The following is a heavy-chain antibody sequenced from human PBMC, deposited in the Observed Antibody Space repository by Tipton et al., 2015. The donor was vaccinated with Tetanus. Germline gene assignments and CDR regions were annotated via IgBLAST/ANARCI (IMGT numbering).Heavy chain of an antibody. J-gene: IGHJ6*02. Sequence: QSGPEVKRPGASVRVSCKASGYTFTGNYIHWVRRAPGQGLEWMGWINPNRGGTFYAQKFHGSVTMTSDTSSSTVYMELSRLRSDDTAVYYCARAGPQATFGVKYGMDVWGQGTTVTV. CDR2: INPNRGGT. V-gene: IGHV1-2*02. CDR1: GYTFTGNY. CDR3: ARAGPQATFGVKYGMDV. D-gene: IGHD3-3*01.